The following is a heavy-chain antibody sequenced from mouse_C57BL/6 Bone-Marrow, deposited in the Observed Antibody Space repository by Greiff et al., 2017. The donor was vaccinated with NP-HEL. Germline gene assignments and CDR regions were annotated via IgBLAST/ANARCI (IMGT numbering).Heavy chain of an antibody. CDR2: IDPANGNT. V-gene: IGHV14-3*01. CDR3: ARESLYYGSSYWYFDV. D-gene: IGHD1-1*01. CDR1: GFNIKNTY. J-gene: IGHJ1*03. Sequence: EVKLQESVAELVRPGASVKLSCTASGFNIKNTYMHWVKQRPEQGLEWIGRIDPANGNTKYAPKFQGKATITADTSSNTAYLQLSSLTSEDTAIYYCARESLYYGSSYWYFDVWGTGTTVTVSS.